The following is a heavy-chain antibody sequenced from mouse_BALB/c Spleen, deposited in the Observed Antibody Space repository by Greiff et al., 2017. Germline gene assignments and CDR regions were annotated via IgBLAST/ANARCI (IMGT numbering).Heavy chain of an antibody. CDR1: GYTFTDYA. J-gene: IGHJ4*01. CDR2: ISTYYGDA. CDR3: ARGRYYGSSYYAMDY. D-gene: IGHD1-1*01. Sequence: QVQLQQSGAELVRPGVSVKISCKGSGYTFTDYAMHWVKQSHAKSLEWIGVISTYYGDASYNQKFKGKATMTVDKSSSTAYMELARLTSEDSAIYYCARGRYYGSSYYAMDYWGQGTSVTVSS. V-gene: IGHV1S137*01.